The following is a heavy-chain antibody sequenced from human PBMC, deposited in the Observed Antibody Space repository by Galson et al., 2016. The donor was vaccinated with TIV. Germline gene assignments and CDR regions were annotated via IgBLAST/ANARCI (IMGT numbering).Heavy chain of an antibody. Sequence: SVKVSCKASGYGFSNYGFIWVRQAPGQGLEWVGWVSSYNGHIEYAQKFQGRVTITADMSTDTAYLELSSLRSEDTAIYYCAREVAHVDSVMLNAYAFDVWGQGTMVTVSS. CDR3: AREVAHVDSVMLNAYAFDV. J-gene: IGHJ3*01. CDR2: VSSYNGHI. CDR1: GYGFSNYG. V-gene: IGHV1-18*01. D-gene: IGHD3-16*01.